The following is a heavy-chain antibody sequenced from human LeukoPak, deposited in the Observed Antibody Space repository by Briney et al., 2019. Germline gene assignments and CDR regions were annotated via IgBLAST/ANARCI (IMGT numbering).Heavy chain of an antibody. V-gene: IGHV3-23*01. D-gene: IGHD3-3*01. CDR1: GFTFSSYA. CDR2: ISGSGGST. Sequence: HPGGSLRLSCAASGFTFSSYAMSWVRQAPGKGLEWVSAISGSGGSTYYADSVKGRFTISRDNSKNTLYLQMNSLRAEDTAVYYCAKEIMSRFGVVISYFDYWGQGTLVTVSS. J-gene: IGHJ4*02. CDR3: AKEIMSRFGVVISYFDY.